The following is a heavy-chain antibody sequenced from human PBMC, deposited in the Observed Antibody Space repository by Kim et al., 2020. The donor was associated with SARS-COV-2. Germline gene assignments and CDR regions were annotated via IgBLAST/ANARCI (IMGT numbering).Heavy chain of an antibody. D-gene: IGHD3-9*01. V-gene: IGHV7-4-1*02. Sequence: ASVKVSCKASGYTFTSYAMNWVRQAPGQGLEWMGWINTNTGNPTYAQGFTGRFVFSLDTSVSTAYLQISSLKAEDTAVYYCAREGTYYDILTGYPTLYGMDVWGQGTTVTVSS. CDR3: AREGTYYDILTGYPTLYGMDV. J-gene: IGHJ6*02. CDR2: INTNTGNP. CDR1: GYTFTSYA.